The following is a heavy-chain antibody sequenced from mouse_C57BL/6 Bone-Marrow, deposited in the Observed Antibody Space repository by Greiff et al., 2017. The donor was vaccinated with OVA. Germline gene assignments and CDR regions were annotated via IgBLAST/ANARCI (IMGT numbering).Heavy chain of an antibody. J-gene: IGHJ3*01. Sequence: VQLKQSGPVLVKPGASVKMSCKASGYTFTDYYMNWVKQSHGKSLEWIGVINPYNGGTSYNQKFKGKATLTVDKSSSTAYMELNSLTSEDSAVYYCASPLGRSFAYWGQGTLVTVSA. V-gene: IGHV1-19*01. CDR3: ASPLGRSFAY. D-gene: IGHD4-1*01. CDR2: INPYNGGT. CDR1: GYTFTDYY.